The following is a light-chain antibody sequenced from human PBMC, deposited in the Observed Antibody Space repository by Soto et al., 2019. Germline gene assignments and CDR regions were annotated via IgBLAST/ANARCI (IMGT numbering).Light chain of an antibody. CDR1: QNINTW. V-gene: IGKV1-5*01. CDR2: DVS. CDR3: QQYDGY. Sequence: QMTQSPSTLSASVGDRVTITCRASQNINTWLAWYQQKPGTAPRLLIYDVSTLQSGVPSRFSGSGSGTEFTLTITSLQHDDSAIYYCQQYDGYFGPGTKV. J-gene: IGKJ3*01.